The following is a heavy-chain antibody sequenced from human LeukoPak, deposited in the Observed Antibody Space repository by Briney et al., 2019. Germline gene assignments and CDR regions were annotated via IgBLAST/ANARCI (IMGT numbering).Heavy chain of an antibody. CDR1: GGSISSYY. CDR3: ARLTTDFYYDSSGYLEY. V-gene: IGHV4-59*08. D-gene: IGHD3-22*01. Sequence: SETLSLTCTVSGGSISSYYWSWIRQPPGKGLEWIGYIYYTGSTNYNPSLKSRVTISVDTYKNQLSLRLSSVTAADTAVYYCARLTTDFYYDSSGYLEYWGQGTLVTVSS. J-gene: IGHJ4*02. CDR2: IYYTGST.